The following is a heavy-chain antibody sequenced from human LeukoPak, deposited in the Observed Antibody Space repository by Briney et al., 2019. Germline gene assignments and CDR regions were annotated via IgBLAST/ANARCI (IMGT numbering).Heavy chain of an antibody. D-gene: IGHD2-21*02. CDR3: AREGDCGGDCLPFDP. CDR1: GGSISRYY. CDR2: IYTSGST. J-gene: IGHJ5*02. V-gene: IGHV4-4*07. Sequence: SETLSLTCTVSGGSISRYYWSWIRQPAGKGLEWIGRIYTSGSTNYNPSLKSRVTMSVDTSKNQFSLKLSSVTAADTAVYYCAREGDCGGDCLPFDPWGQGTLVTVSS.